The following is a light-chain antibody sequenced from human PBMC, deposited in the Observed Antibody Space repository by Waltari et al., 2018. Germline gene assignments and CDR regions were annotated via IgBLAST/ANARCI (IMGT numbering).Light chain of an antibody. CDR2: TDN. Sequence: QSVLTQPPSASGTPGQRVTISCSGTSSNIGFNTVSWYQQVPGTAPKLLIYTDNERRSGVPDRFSGSKSGSSASLAISGLQSEDEADYYCAGWDDSLNGWVFGGGTKVTVV. CDR3: AGWDDSLNGWV. J-gene: IGLJ3*02. V-gene: IGLV1-44*01. CDR1: SSNIGFNT.